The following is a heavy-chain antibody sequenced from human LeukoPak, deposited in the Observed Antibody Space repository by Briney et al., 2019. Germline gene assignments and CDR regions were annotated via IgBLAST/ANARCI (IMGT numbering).Heavy chain of an antibody. D-gene: IGHD6-19*01. J-gene: IGHJ3*02. Sequence: SETLSLTCTVSGGSISGYYWSWIRQPPGKGLEWIGYIYYSGNTNYNPFLKSRVTISVDTSKNQFSLKLSSVTAADTAVYYCARATDSSGWLDAFDIWGQGTMVTVSS. CDR3: ARATDSSGWLDAFDI. CDR1: GGSISGYY. V-gene: IGHV4-59*08. CDR2: IYYSGNT.